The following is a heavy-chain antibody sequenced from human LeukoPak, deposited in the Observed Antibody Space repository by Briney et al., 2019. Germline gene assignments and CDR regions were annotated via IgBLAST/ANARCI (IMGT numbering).Heavy chain of an antibody. V-gene: IGHV3-15*01. CDR2: IKSKTDGGTT. CDR3: TTDGEVIWFDP. Sequence: GGSLRLSCAAPGFTFRKAWVRWVRQAPGEGLGWGGRIKSKTDGGTTDYAAPVKGRFTISRDDSKNTLYLQMNSLKTEDTAVYYCTTDGEVIWFDPWGQGTLVTVSS. D-gene: IGHD3-16*01. J-gene: IGHJ5*02. CDR1: GFTFRKAW.